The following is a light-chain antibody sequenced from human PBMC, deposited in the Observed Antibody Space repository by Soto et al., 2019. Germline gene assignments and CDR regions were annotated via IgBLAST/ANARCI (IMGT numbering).Light chain of an antibody. Sequence: EIVLTQSPVTLSVSPGESATPSCRASQSVGSFLAWYRQRPGQAPRLLIYDTSKRATGIPARFSGSGFGTVFTLTISSLEPEDFAVYYCQQRSNFFSFGPGTKVDIK. CDR3: QQRSNFFS. CDR1: QSVGSF. CDR2: DTS. J-gene: IGKJ3*01. V-gene: IGKV3-11*01.